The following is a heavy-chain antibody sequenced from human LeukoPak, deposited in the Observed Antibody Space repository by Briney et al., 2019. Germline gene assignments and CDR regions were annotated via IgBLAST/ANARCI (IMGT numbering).Heavy chain of an antibody. D-gene: IGHD3-10*01. V-gene: IGHV3-23*01. CDR1: GFTFSDFG. J-gene: IGHJ4*02. Sequence: PGGSLILSCAASGFTFSDFGMSWVRQAPGKGLEWVSTISDGGSITYYADSVKGRFTISRDNSKNTLFLQMNSLRVEDTALYYCAKSRGSGSNMARGVNFDYWGQGTLVTVSS. CDR2: ISDGGSIT. CDR3: AKSRGSGSNMARGVNFDY.